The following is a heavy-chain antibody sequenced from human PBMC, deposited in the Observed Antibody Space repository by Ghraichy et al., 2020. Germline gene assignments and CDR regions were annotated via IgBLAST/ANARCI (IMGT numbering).Heavy chain of an antibody. CDR2: TYYTGSTT. Sequence: SETLSLTCTVSGASIISNSIYWGWIRQPPGKGLEWIGSTYYTGSTTYFNPSLKSRVTMSVDTSKNQFSLRLNSVTAADTAIYYCARRPPSSSYYFDYWGQGTLVTVSS. D-gene: IGHD6-6*01. CDR3: ARRPPSSSYYFDY. J-gene: IGHJ4*02. V-gene: IGHV4-39*01. CDR1: GASIISNSIY.